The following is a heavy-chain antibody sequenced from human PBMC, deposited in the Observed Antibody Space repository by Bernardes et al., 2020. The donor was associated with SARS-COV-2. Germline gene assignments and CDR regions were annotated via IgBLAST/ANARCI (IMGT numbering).Heavy chain of an antibody. J-gene: IGHJ4*01. Sequence: GGSLRLSCVASGINFNCDWMTWVRQAPGKGLEWVARIHGIDDGGTQDYAAPGKGRFTISRDDSKNIVILQLSSLTYEDTGIYYCTTDHIGSGSYYRVRSDYSG. D-gene: IGHD3-10*01. CDR3: TTDHIGSGSYYRVRSDY. V-gene: IGHV3-15*05. CDR1: GINFNCDW. CDR2: IHGIDDGGTQ.